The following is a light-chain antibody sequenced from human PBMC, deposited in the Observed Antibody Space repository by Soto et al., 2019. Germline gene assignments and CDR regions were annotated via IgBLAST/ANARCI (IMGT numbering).Light chain of an antibody. V-gene: IGLV2-18*02. Sequence: QSALTKPASVSGSPGQSGTISCTGTSSDIGYHNRVSWYQQPPGTAPKLMIYEVSTRYSGVPDRVSGSKSGNTASLTISGLQAEDEADYYCSSFASSATCVFGGGTK. CDR3: SSFASSATCV. CDR2: EVS. J-gene: IGLJ3*02. CDR1: SSDIGYHNR.